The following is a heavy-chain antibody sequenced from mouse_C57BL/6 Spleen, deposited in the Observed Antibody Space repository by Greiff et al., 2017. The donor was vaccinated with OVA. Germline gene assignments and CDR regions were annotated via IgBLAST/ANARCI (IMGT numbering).Heavy chain of an antibody. J-gene: IGHJ4*01. CDR3: AGSANYYYYDDVDAMDY. V-gene: IGHV1-26*01. CDR2: INPNNGGT. Sequence: EVQLQQSGPELVKPGASVKLSCKASGYTFTDYYMNWVKQSHGKSLEWIGDINPNNGGTSYNQKFKGKATLTVDKSSSTAYMELRSLTSEDSAVXDCAGSANYYYYDDVDAMDYWGQGTSVTVSS. D-gene: IGHD2-4*01. CDR1: GYTFTDYY.